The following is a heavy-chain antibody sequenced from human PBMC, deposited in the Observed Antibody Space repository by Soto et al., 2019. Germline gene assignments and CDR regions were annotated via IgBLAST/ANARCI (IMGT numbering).Heavy chain of an antibody. CDR1: GDSVSSNSVA. CDR3: ARGGYCSSTSCYGDNWFDP. Sequence: PSQTLSLTCDISGDSVSSNSVAWNWIRQSPSRGLEWLGRTYYRSKWYNDYAVSVKSRITINPDTSKNQFSLQLNFVSPEDTAVYYCARGGYCSSTSCYGDNWFDPWGQGTLVTVSS. V-gene: IGHV6-1*01. D-gene: IGHD2-2*03. J-gene: IGHJ5*02. CDR2: TYYRSKWYN.